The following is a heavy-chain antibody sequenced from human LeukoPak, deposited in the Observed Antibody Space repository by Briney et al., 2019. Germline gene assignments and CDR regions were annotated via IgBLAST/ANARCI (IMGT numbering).Heavy chain of an antibody. CDR3: ARGPPIQLWLYDSSGYPPRDFGY. CDR2: INPNSGGT. V-gene: IGHV1-2*06. J-gene: IGHJ4*02. CDR1: GYTFTGYY. Sequence: GASVKVSCKASGYTFTGYYMHWVRQAPGQGLEWMGRINPNSGGTNYAQKFQGRVTMTRDTSISTAYMELSRLRSDDTAVYYCARGPPIQLWLYDSSGYPPRDFGYWGQGTLVTVSS. D-gene: IGHD3-22*01.